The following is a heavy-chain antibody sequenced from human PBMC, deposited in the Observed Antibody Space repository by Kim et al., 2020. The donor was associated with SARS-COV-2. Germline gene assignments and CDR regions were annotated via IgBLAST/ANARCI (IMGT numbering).Heavy chain of an antibody. CDR1: GFTFSSYA. J-gene: IGHJ6*02. D-gene: IGHD2-15*01. Sequence: GGSLRLSCAASGFTFSSYAMSWVRQAPGKGLEWVSAISGSGGSTYYADSVKGRFTISRDNSKNTLYLQMNSLRAEDTAVYYCAKDLGYCSGGSCYPSEHYYYYYGMDVWGQGTTVTVSS. CDR2: ISGSGGST. CDR3: AKDLGYCSGGSCYPSEHYYYYYGMDV. V-gene: IGHV3-23*01.